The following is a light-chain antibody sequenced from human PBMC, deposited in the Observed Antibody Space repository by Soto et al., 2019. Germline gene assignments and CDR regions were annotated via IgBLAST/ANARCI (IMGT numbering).Light chain of an antibody. CDR1: QSINNY. CDR3: QQYNSYSWT. CDR2: GAS. V-gene: IGKV1-5*01. Sequence: DIQMTQSPSTLSASVGDRVTITCRASQSINNYLSWYQQKPGKAPNLLIFGASTLQSGVPSRFSGSGSGTEFTLTISSLQPDDFATYYCQQYNSYSWTFGQGTKVDIK. J-gene: IGKJ1*01.